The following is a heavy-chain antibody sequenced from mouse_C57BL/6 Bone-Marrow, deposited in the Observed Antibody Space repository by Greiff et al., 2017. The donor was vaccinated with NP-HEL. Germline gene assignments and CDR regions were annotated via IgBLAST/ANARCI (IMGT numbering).Heavy chain of an antibody. D-gene: IGHD1-1*01. Sequence: DVQLQESGPGLVKPSQTVFLTCTVTGISITTGNYRWSWIRQFPGNKLEWIGYIYYSGTITYNPSLTSRTTITRDTPKNQFFLEMNSLTAEDTATYYCARGHYGSSYDYWGQGTTLTVSS. J-gene: IGHJ2*01. V-gene: IGHV3-5*01. CDR2: IYYSGTI. CDR1: GISITTGNYR. CDR3: ARGHYGSSYDY.